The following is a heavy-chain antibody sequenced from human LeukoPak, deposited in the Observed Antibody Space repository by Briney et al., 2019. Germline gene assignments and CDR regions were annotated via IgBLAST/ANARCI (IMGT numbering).Heavy chain of an antibody. CDR3: ARDYCSSTSCLFDY. J-gene: IGHJ4*02. CDR1: GYTFTGYH. Sequence: EASVKVSCKASGYTFTGYHMHWVRQAPGQGLEWMGRINPNSGDTNYAQKFQGRVTMTRDTSISTAYVELSRLRSDDTAVYYCARDYCSSTSCLFDYWGKGTLVTVSS. CDR2: INPNSGDT. D-gene: IGHD2-2*01. V-gene: IGHV1-2*06.